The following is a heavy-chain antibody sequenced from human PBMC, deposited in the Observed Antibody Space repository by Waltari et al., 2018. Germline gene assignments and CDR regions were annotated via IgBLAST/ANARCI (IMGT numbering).Heavy chain of an antibody. D-gene: IGHD6-19*01. Sequence: EVQLLESGGGLVQPGGSLRLSCAASGFTFSSYAMSWVRQAPGKGLEWVSAISGRGGSTYYADSVKGRFTISRDNSKNTLYLQMNSLRAEDTAVYYCATQRKSRRIAVGHYYYYYGMDVWGQGTTVTVSS. V-gene: IGHV3-23*01. J-gene: IGHJ6*02. CDR2: ISGRGGST. CDR3: ATQRKSRRIAVGHYYYYYGMDV. CDR1: GFTFSSYA.